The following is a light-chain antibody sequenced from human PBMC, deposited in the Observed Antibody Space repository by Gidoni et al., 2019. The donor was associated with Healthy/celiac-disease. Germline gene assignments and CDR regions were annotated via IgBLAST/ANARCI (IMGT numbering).Light chain of an antibody. CDR3: QQSDSTPPLT. Sequence: DIQMTQSPSSLSASVGGRVTITCRASQSISSYLNWYQQKPGKAPKLLIYGASSLQSGVPPRFSGSGSGTDFTLTISSLQPEDFATYYCQQSDSTPPLTFGQGTKVEIK. CDR1: QSISSY. J-gene: IGKJ1*01. V-gene: IGKV1-39*01. CDR2: GAS.